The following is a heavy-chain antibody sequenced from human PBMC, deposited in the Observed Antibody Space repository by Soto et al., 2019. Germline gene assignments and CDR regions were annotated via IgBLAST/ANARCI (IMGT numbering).Heavy chain of an antibody. D-gene: IGHD6-19*01. CDR3: AKDSSGWYAEYFQH. CDR1: GFSFGSYA. CDR2: ISGSGGST. V-gene: IGHV3-23*01. J-gene: IGHJ1*01. Sequence: SLSCPASGFSFGSYAISWVRQAPGKGLEWVSAISGSGGSTYYADSVKGRFTISRDNSKNTLYLQMNSLRAEDTAVYYCAKDSSGWYAEYFQHWGQGTLVTVSS.